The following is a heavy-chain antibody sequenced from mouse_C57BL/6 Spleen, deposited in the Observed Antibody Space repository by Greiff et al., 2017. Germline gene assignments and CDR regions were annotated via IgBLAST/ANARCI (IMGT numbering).Heavy chain of an antibody. CDR1: GYAFTNYL. V-gene: IGHV1-54*01. D-gene: IGHD3-2*02. Sequence: VQLQQSGAELVRPGTSVKVSCKASGYAFTNYLIEWVKQRPGQGLEWIGVINPGSGGTNYNEKFKGKATLTADKSSSTAYMQLSSLTSEDSAVYFCARGHLRLRFDYWGQGTTLTVSS. J-gene: IGHJ2*01. CDR3: ARGHLRLRFDY. CDR2: INPGSGGT.